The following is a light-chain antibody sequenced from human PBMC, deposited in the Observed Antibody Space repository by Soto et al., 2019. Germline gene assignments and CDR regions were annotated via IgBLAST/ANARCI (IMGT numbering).Light chain of an antibody. J-gene: IGKJ1*01. Sequence: DVVLTQTPLSSPVTLGQPASISCRSSQSLVYSDGNTYLSWLQQRPGQPPILLIYHIANRFSGVPRRFSGSGALSDFTLEISRVEAEYVGVYYCMQFAHFPRTFGQGTKLEI. CDR3: MQFAHFPRT. CDR1: QSLVYSDGNTY. CDR2: HIA. V-gene: IGKV2-24*01.